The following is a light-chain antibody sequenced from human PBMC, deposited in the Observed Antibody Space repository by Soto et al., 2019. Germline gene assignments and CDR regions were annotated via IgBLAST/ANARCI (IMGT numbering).Light chain of an antibody. Sequence: EIVLTQFPGTLSLSPGERATLSCRASQSVSSSYLAWYQQKPGQAPRLLIYGASSRATGIPDRFSGSGSGTDFTLTISRLEPEDFAVYYCQQYGSSRETFGQGTKVE. CDR3: QQYGSSRET. CDR1: QSVSSSY. J-gene: IGKJ1*01. V-gene: IGKV3-20*01. CDR2: GAS.